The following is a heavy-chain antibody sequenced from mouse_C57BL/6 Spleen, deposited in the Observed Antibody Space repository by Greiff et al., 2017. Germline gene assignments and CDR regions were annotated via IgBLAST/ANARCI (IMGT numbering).Heavy chain of an antibody. V-gene: IGHV1-72*01. CDR2: IDPNSGGT. Sequence: QVQLQQPGAELVKPGASVKLSCKASGYTFTSSWMHWVKQRPGRGLEWIGRIDPNSGGTKYNEKFKSKATLTVDKPSSAAYMQLSSLTSEDSAVYYCARWAVVAEDYAMDYWGQGTSVTVSS. J-gene: IGHJ4*01. D-gene: IGHD1-1*01. CDR3: ARWAVVAEDYAMDY. CDR1: GYTFTSSW.